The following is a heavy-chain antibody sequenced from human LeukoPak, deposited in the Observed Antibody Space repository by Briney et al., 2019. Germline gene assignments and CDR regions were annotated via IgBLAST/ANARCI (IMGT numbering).Heavy chain of an antibody. Sequence: ASVKVSCKAPGGTFNSYVINWVRQAPGQGLEWMGGIIPIFNTANYAQKFQDRITITADESTSTAYMELSSLRSEDTAMYYCARDRCSGGRCYSLSVGHMDVWGKGTTVTVSS. CDR3: ARDRCSGGRCYSLSVGHMDV. J-gene: IGHJ6*03. CDR2: IIPIFNTA. CDR1: GGTFNSYV. D-gene: IGHD2-15*01. V-gene: IGHV1-69*13.